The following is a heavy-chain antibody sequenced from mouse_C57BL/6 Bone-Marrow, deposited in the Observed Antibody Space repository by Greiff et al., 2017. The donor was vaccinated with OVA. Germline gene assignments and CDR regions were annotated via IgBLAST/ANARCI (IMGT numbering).Heavy chain of an antibody. V-gene: IGHV1-15*01. Sequence: QVQLQQSGAELVRPGASVTLSCKASGYTFTDYEMHWVKQTPVHGLEWIGAIDPETGGTAYNQKFKGKAILTADKSSSTAYMELRSLTSEDSAVYYCTRLRLRPFAYWGQGTLVTVSA. CDR1: GYTFTDYE. CDR3: TRLRLRPFAY. D-gene: IGHD3-2*02. CDR2: IDPETGGT. J-gene: IGHJ3*01.